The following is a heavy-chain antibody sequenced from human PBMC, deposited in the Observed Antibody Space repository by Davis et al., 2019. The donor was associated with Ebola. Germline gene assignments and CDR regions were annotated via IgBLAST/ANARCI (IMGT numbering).Heavy chain of an antibody. Sequence: GESLKISCAASGFTFSGSAMHWVRQASGKGLEWLGRIRSKANNYATTYAASVKGRFTISRDDSKNTAYLQMNSLKTEDTAVYYCARDYGRSYGPGSPHWFDPWGQGTLVTVSS. D-gene: IGHD5-18*01. J-gene: IGHJ5*02. V-gene: IGHV3-73*01. CDR2: IRSKANNYAT. CDR3: ARDYGRSYGPGSPHWFDP. CDR1: GFTFSGSA.